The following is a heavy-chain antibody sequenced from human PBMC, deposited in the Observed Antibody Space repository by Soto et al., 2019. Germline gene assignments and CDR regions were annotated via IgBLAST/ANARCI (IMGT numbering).Heavy chain of an antibody. D-gene: IGHD1-26*01. CDR3: EREGVGGRGLDY. CDR2: MNPNSGNT. J-gene: IGHJ4*02. Sequence: GASVKVSCTASGYSFTSYDSNWVRRATGQGLEWMGWMNPNSGNTGYAQKFQGRVTMTRNTSISTAYMELSSLRSEDTAVYYCEREGVGGRGLDYWGQGTLVTVSS. V-gene: IGHV1-8*01. CDR1: GYSFTSYD.